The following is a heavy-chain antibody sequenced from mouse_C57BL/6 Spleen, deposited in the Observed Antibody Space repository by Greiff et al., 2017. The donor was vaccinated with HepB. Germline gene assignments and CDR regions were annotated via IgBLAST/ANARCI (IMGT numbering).Heavy chain of an antibody. J-gene: IGHJ4*01. CDR3: AREGSTMVTTDAMDY. D-gene: IGHD2-2*01. CDR2: IYPRSGNT. Sequence: VQLQQSGAELARPGASVKLSCKASGYTFTSYGISWVKQSTGQGLEWIGEIYPRSGNTYYNEKFKGKATLTADKSSSTAYMELRSLTSEDSAVYFCAREGSTMVTTDAMDYWGQGTSVTVSS. V-gene: IGHV1-81*01. CDR1: GYTFTSYG.